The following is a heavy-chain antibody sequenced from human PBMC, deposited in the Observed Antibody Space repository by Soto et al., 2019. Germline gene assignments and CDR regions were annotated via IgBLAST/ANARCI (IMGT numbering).Heavy chain of an antibody. CDR2: ISSSSSTI. D-gene: IGHD2-15*01. CDR3: ARGACSGGSCYSGNQYFDY. J-gene: IGHJ4*02. V-gene: IGHV3-48*01. CDR1: GFTFGTYR. Sequence: PGGSLRLSCAASGFTFGTYRMNWVRQAPAKGLEWVSYISSSSSTIYFADSVRGRFTISRDNAKNSLYLQMNSLRAEDTAVYYCARGACSGGSCYSGNQYFDYWGQGT.